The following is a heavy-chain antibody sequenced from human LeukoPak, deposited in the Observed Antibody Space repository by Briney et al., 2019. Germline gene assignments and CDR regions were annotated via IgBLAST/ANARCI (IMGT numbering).Heavy chain of an antibody. J-gene: IGHJ4*02. Sequence: AGGSLRLSCAASGFTFSSYAMSWVRQAPGKGLEWVSAISGSGGSTYYADSVKGRFTISRDNSKNTLYLQMNSLRAEDTAMYYCAKDRREEYSGYDLCDYCGQGSLVTVSS. V-gene: IGHV3-23*01. CDR2: ISGSGGST. CDR3: AKDRREEYSGYDLCDY. CDR1: GFTFSSYA. D-gene: IGHD5-12*01.